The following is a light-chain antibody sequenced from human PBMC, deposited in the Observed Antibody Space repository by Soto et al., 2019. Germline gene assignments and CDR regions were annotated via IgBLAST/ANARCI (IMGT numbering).Light chain of an antibody. CDR2: GNS. Sequence: VLTQPPSVSGAPGQRVTISCTGSSSNIGAGYDVHWYQQLPGTAPKLLIYGNSNRPSGVPDRFSGSKSGTSASLAITGLQAEDEADYYCQSYDSSPHYVFGTGTRSPS. CDR3: QSYDSSPHYV. V-gene: IGLV1-40*01. J-gene: IGLJ1*01. CDR1: SSNIGAGYD.